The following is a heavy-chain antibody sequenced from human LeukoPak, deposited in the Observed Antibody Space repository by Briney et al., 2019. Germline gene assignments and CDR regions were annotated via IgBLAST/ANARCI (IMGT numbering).Heavy chain of an antibody. CDR2: IYYSGST. V-gene: IGHV4-31*03. CDR3: ARAFYDYVWGSYRLPGYFDY. CDR1: GGSISSGGYY. J-gene: IGHJ4*02. D-gene: IGHD3-16*02. Sequence: SQTLSLTCTVSGGSISSGGYYWSWIRQHPGKGLEWIGYIYYSGSTYYNPPLKSRVTISVDTSKNQSSLKLSSVTAADTAVYYCARAFYDYVWGSYRLPGYFDYWGQGTLVTVSS.